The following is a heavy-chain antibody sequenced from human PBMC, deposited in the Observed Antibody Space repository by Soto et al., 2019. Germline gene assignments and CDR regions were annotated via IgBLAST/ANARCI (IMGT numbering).Heavy chain of an antibody. Sequence: GESLKISCAASGFTFSSYWMSWVRQAPGKGLEWVANIKQDGSEKYYVDSVKGRFTISRDNAKNSLYLQMNSLRAEDTAVYYCAREFGGYDFWSGYYFAWGQGTLVTVSS. D-gene: IGHD3-3*01. CDR3: AREFGGYDFWSGYYFA. J-gene: IGHJ5*02. CDR2: IKQDGSEK. V-gene: IGHV3-7*01. CDR1: GFTFSSYW.